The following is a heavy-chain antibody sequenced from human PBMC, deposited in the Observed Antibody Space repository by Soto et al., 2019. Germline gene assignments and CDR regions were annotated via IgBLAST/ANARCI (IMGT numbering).Heavy chain of an antibody. J-gene: IGHJ6*02. Sequence: ASVKVSCKASGYTFTGYYMHWVRQAPGQGLEWMGWINPNSGGTNYAQKFQGWVTMTRDTSISTAYMELSRLRSDDTAVYYCAREGSGQQLGPSDYGMDVWGQGTTVTVSS. CDR3: AREGSGQQLGPSDYGMDV. V-gene: IGHV1-2*04. CDR2: INPNSGGT. CDR1: GYTFTGYY. D-gene: IGHD6-13*01.